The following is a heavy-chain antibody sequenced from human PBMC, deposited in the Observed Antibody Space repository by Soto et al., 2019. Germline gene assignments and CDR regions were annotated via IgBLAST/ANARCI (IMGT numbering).Heavy chain of an antibody. CDR3: ARDVGLDSDDFFAY. Sequence: SLRLSCTSSGFTFTSYGIGWFRHAPGKGLQWVSTIRGDGGQTHYTDSVKGRFSISRDNSKNTVYLQMDSLRAEDTAMYFCARDVGLDSDDFFAYWGQGTQVTVSS. CDR2: IRGDGGQT. V-gene: IGHV3-23*01. CDR1: GFTFTSYG. D-gene: IGHD3-9*01. J-gene: IGHJ4*02.